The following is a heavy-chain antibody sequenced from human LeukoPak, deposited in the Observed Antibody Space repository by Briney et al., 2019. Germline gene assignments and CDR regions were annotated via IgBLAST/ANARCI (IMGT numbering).Heavy chain of an antibody. V-gene: IGHV3-48*03. D-gene: IGHD1-26*01. CDR3: ARDPPRVGATLFYFDS. CDR2: ISGSGSTI. J-gene: IGHJ4*02. Sequence: PGGSLRLSCAASGFIFSSYEMNWVRQAPGKGLEWGSYISGSGSTIYYADSVKGRFTIARDNAKNSLYLQMNSLRAEDTAVYYCARDPPRVGATLFYFDSWGQGTLVTVSS. CDR1: GFIFSSYE.